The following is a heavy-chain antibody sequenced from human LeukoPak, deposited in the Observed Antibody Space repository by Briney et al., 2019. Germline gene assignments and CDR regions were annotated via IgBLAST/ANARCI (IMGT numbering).Heavy chain of an antibody. CDR1: GYSIRRGYF. J-gene: IGHJ5*02. CDR3: ARDHDTPSSPWTIDP. D-gene: IGHD2-15*01. V-gene: IGHV4-38-2*02. Sequence: SETLSLTCTVSGYSIRRGYFWAWIRQPPGKGLEWIGSINHSGDTYYNPSLKSRVTISVDTSKNQFSLKLTSVTAVDTAEYYCARDHDTPSSPWTIDPWGRGTLVTVSS. CDR2: INHSGDT.